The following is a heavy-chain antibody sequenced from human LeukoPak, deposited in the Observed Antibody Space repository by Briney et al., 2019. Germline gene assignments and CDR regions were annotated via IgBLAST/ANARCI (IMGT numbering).Heavy chain of an antibody. CDR3: ARDEDSSTWYGVDY. D-gene: IGHD6-13*01. CDR1: GFTVSSNY. Sequence: PGGSLRLSCAASGFTVSSNYMSWVRQAPGKGLEWVSSISSSSNYIYYADSVKGRFTISRDNAKNSLYLQMNSLRAEDTAVYYCARDEDSSTWYGVDYWGQGTLVTVSS. CDR2: ISSSSNYI. V-gene: IGHV3-21*01. J-gene: IGHJ4*02.